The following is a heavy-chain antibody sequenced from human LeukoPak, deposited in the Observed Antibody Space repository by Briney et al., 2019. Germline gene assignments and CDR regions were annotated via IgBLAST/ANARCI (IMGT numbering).Heavy chain of an antibody. D-gene: IGHD2-2*01. CDR3: AKNKGQLGPNYGMNA. V-gene: IGHV3-23*01. CDR1: GFTLSSFA. Sequence: PGGSLSPPCTASGFTLSSFAMSWVRQAPGKGLGLVPTLVSSGVRTYYASSVKRRFTISRDNSFNSDFLQMDSLRREDTAIYYFAKNKGQLGPNYGMNAWGKGTTGTVSS. CDR2: LVSSGVRT. J-gene: IGHJ6*04.